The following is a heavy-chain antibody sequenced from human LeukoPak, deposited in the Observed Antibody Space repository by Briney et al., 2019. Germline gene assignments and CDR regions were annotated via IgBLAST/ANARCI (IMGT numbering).Heavy chain of an antibody. CDR3: ARVRPVAGTFVY. D-gene: IGHD6-19*01. J-gene: IGHJ4*02. CDR2: INTNTGKE. V-gene: IGHV7-4-1*02. Sequence: GASVKVSCKASGYTYTSYAMNWVGQAPGQGGEWMGWINTNTGKETYAQGFTGRVVFSLDSSRSTAYVQISSLKAEDTAVYYCARVRPVAGTFVYWVQGTLVTVSS. CDR1: GYTYTSYA.